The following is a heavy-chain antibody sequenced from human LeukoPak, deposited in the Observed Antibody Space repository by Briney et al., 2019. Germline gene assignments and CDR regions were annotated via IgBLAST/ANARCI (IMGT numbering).Heavy chain of an antibody. V-gene: IGHV4-31*03. J-gene: IGHJ5*02. Sequence: SETLSLTCTVSGGSISSGGYYWSWIRQHPGKGLEWIGYIYYSGSTYYNPSLKSRVTISVDTSKNQFSLKLSSVTAADTAVYYCARVTANYQLIAHWFDPWGQGTLVTVSS. CDR3: ARVTANYQLIAHWFDP. CDR1: GGSISSGGYY. D-gene: IGHD2-2*01. CDR2: IYYSGST.